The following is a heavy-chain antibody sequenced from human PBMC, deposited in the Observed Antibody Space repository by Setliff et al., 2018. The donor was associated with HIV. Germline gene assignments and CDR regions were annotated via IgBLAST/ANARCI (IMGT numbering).Heavy chain of an antibody. CDR3: ARYFYASSSSAIDA. CDR2: ISSSGATI. CDR1: GFTFSASY. D-gene: IGHD3-16*01. Sequence: PGGSLRLSCAASGFTFSASYMTWIRQAPGKGLEWVAHISSSGATIYYVDSVKGRFTISRDNAANSLYLQMNSLRVEDTAIYFCARYFYASSSSAIDAWGQGMPVTV. V-gene: IGHV3-11*04. J-gene: IGHJ5*02.